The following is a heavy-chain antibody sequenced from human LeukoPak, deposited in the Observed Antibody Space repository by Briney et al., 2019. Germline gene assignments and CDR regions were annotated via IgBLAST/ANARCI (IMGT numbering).Heavy chain of an antibody. Sequence: GGSLRLSCAASGFTFSSYGMHWVSQAPGKGLEWVAVISYDGSNKYYADSVKGRFTISRDNSKNTLYLQMNSLRAEDTAVYYCAKDPSPVAVAGTGSFDYWGQGTLVTVSS. CDR3: AKDPSPVAVAGTGSFDY. V-gene: IGHV3-30*18. CDR1: GFTFSSYG. CDR2: ISYDGSNK. J-gene: IGHJ4*02. D-gene: IGHD6-19*01.